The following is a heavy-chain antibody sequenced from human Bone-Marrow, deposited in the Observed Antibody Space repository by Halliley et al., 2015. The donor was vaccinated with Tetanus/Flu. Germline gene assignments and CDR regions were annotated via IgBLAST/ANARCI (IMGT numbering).Heavy chain of an antibody. Sequence: SLRLSCAASGFTFSSYWMIWVRQAPGKGLERVANIKQDGSEKYYVDSVKGRFTISRDNAKNSLYLQMNSLRAEDTAVYYCASESVSRNRSLWGQGTLVTVSS. CDR1: GFTFSSYW. V-gene: IGHV3-7*01. CDR3: ASESVSRNRSL. CDR2: IKQDGSEK. D-gene: IGHD3-3*02. J-gene: IGHJ4*02.